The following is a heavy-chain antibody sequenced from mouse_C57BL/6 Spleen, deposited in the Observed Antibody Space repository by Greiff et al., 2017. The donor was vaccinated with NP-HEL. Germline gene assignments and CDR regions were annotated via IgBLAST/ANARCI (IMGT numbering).Heavy chain of an antibody. CDR1: GYAFSGSW. D-gene: IGHD3-2*02. CDR3: ARSDSSGYTWFAY. J-gene: IGHJ3*01. V-gene: IGHV1-82*01. Sequence: QVQLKQSGPELVKPGASVKISCKASGYAFSGSWMNWVKQRPGKGLEWIGRIYPGDGDTNYNGKFKGTATLTADKSSSTAYMQLSSLTSEDSAVYFCARSDSSGYTWFAYWGQGTLVTVSA. CDR2: IYPGDGDT.